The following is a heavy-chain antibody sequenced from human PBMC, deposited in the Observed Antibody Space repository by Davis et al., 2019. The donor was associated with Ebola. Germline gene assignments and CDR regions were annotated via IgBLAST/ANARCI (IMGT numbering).Heavy chain of an antibody. D-gene: IGHD5-18*01. J-gene: IGHJ6*04. V-gene: IGHV3-11*04. CDR1: GFTFSDYY. Sequence: GESLKISCAASGFTFSDYYMSWIRQAPGKGLEWVSYISSSGSTIYYADSVKGRFTISRDNAKNSLYLQMNSLRAEDTAVYYCAIDTAMVGVRYYGMDVWGKGTTVTVSS. CDR3: AIDTAMVGVRYYGMDV. CDR2: ISSSGSTI.